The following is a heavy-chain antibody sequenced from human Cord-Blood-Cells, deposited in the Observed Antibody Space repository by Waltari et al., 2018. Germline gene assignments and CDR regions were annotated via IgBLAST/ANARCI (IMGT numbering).Heavy chain of an antibody. J-gene: IGHJ3*02. Sequence: EVQLVQSGAEVKKPGESLKISCKGSGYSFTTYWIGWVRQIPGKGLEWMGIIYPGDSDTRYSPSFQGQVTISADKSISTAYLQWSSLKASDTAMYYCARLFPLGIVRRYDAFDIWGQGTMVTVSS. CDR2: IYPGDSDT. D-gene: IGHD2-21*01. CDR3: ARLFPLGIVRRYDAFDI. V-gene: IGHV5-51*01. CDR1: GYSFTTYW.